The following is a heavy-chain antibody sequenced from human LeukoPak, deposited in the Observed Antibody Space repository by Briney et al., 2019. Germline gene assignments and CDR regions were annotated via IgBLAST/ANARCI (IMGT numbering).Heavy chain of an antibody. CDR3: ARGRVVVVAAMGYYFDY. CDR2: MNPNSGNT. Sequence: ASVKVSCKASGYTFTSYDINWVRQATGQGLEWMGWMNPNSGNTGYAQKFQGRVTMTRNTSISTAYMELSSLRSEDTAVYYCARGRVVVVAAMGYYFDYWGQGTLVTASS. D-gene: IGHD2-15*01. CDR1: GYTFTSYD. V-gene: IGHV1-8*01. J-gene: IGHJ4*02.